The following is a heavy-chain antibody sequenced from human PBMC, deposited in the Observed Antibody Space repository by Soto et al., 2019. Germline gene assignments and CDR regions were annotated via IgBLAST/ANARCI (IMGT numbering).Heavy chain of an antibody. J-gene: IGHJ4*02. CDR3: ATGTPSYYYDSSGYWEGGY. Sequence: WGSLRLSCAPSAFTFSSYAMHWGRQAPGKGLEWVAVISYDGSNKYYADSVKGRFTISRDNSKNTLYLQMNSLRAEDTAVYYCATGTPSYYYDSSGYWEGGYWGQGTLVTVSS. D-gene: IGHD3-22*01. CDR2: ISYDGSNK. CDR1: AFTFSSYA. V-gene: IGHV3-30-3*01.